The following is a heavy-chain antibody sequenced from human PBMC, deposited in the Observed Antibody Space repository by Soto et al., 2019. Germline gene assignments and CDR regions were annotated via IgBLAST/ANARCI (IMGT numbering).Heavy chain of an antibody. CDR1: GYNFINYG. D-gene: IGHD3-10*01. Sequence: QVHLVQSGVEVKKPGASVKVSCKASGYNFINYGITWVRQAPGQGLEWMGWIRVHKGNTNYAQKFQGRVPMSTDTSTSTFYMELRSLRGDYTAVYYCVRDLDGSGSYYTDYWGPGTLVIVSS. CDR3: VRDLDGSGSYYTDY. CDR2: IRVHKGNT. J-gene: IGHJ4*02. V-gene: IGHV1-18*01.